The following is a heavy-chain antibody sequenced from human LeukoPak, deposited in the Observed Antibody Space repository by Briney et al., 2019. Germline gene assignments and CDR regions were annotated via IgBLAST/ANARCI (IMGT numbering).Heavy chain of an antibody. D-gene: IGHD2-8*01. V-gene: IGHV3-23*01. CDR3: AKQSYARSLGE. CDR1: GFPFSDFS. J-gene: IGHJ4*02. CDR2: TNSGGTST. Sequence: GGSLRLSCATSGFPFSDFSMSWVRQAPGKGLERISTTNSGGTSTYYAESVKGRFTISRDNSKNTLYLQMSSLRVEDTAVYYCAKQSYARSLGEGGPGTLVSVSS.